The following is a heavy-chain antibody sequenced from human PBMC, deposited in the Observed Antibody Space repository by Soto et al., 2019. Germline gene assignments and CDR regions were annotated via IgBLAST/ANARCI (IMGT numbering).Heavy chain of an antibody. CDR3: ARDRASAAYYYHGMDV. Sequence: QVQLQESGPGLVKPSQTLSLTCTVSGGSISSGGYYWSWIRQHPGKGLEWIGYIYYSGSTYYNPSLKSRVTISVDTSKNQFSLKLSSVTAADTAVYYCARDRASAAYYYHGMDVWGQGTTVTVSS. V-gene: IGHV4-31*03. CDR2: IYYSGST. D-gene: IGHD2-15*01. CDR1: GGSISSGGYY. J-gene: IGHJ6*02.